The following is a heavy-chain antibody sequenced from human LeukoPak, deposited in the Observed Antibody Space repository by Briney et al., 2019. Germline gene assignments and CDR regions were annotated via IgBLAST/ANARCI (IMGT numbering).Heavy chain of an antibody. CDR2: FFYSGST. Sequence: KPSETLSLTCTVSGXSISNYYGSWIRQPPGKELEWIGYFFYSGSTNYNPSLKSRVTISVDTSKNQFSLKLTSVTAADTAVYYCARGICPNGVCSFHPFDYWGQGTLVTVSS. CDR1: GXSISNYY. V-gene: IGHV4-59*01. D-gene: IGHD2-8*01. J-gene: IGHJ4*02. CDR3: ARGICPNGVCSFHPFDY.